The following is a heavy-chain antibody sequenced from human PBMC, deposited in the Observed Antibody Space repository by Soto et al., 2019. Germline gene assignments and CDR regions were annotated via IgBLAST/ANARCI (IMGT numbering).Heavy chain of an antibody. CDR1: GLIFSAYH. CDR3: AMLGGWSGGSNDMDV. D-gene: IGHD6-19*01. CDR2: IRRKANSYTT. J-gene: IGHJ6*02. Sequence: EVQLVESGGGLVQPGGSLRLSCAASGLIFSAYHMDWVRQSPGQGLEWVGRIRRKANSYTTEYAASVKGRFTISRDDSKNSLYLQMNSLKTEDTAVYYCAMLGGWSGGSNDMDVGGQGTTVTVSS. V-gene: IGHV3-72*01.